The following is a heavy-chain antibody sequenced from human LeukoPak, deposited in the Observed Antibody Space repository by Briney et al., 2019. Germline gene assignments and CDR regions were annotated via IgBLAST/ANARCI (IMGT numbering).Heavy chain of an antibody. CDR3: ARDRAILQWIQLWLYGLDY. CDR1: GFTLSSYA. J-gene: IGHJ4*02. CDR2: ISYDGSNK. V-gene: IGHV3-30-3*01. D-gene: IGHD5-18*01. Sequence: GGSLRLSCAASGFTLSSYAMHWVRQAPGKGLEWVAVISYDGSNKYYADSVKGRFTISRDNSKNTLYLQMNSLRAEDTAVYYCARDRAILQWIQLWLYGLDYWGQGTLVTVSS.